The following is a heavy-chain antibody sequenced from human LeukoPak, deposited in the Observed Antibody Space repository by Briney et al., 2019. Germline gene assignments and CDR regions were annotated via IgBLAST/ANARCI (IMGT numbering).Heavy chain of an antibody. V-gene: IGHV1-69*13. CDR2: IIPIFGTA. J-gene: IGHJ6*02. D-gene: IGHD3-9*01. CDR3: ARSGCDILTEKNYYYYYGMDV. CDR1: GGTFSSYA. Sequence: SVKVSCKASGGTFSSYAISWVRQAPGQGLEWMGGIIPIFGTANYAQKFQGRVTITADESTSTAYMELSSLRSEDTAVYYCARSGCDILTEKNYYYYYGMDVWGQGTTVTVSS.